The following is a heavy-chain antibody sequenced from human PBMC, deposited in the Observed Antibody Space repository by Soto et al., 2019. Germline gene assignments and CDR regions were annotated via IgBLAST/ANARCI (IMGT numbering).Heavy chain of an antibody. D-gene: IGHD3-9*01. J-gene: IGHJ3*02. CDR1: GGSISSGDYY. CDR2: IYYSGST. V-gene: IGHV4-30-4*01. Sequence: QVQLQESGPGLVKPSQTLSLTCTVSGGSISSGDYYWSWIRQPPGKGLEWIGYIYYSGSTYYNPSLKSRVTISVDTSKNQFSLKLSSVTAADTAVYYCARDSTFDDMGGAFDSWGQGTMVTVSS. CDR3: ARDSTFDDMGGAFDS.